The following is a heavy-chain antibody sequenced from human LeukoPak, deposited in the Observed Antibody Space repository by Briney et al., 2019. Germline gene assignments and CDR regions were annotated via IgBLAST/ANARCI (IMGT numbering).Heavy chain of an antibody. Sequence: GGSLRLSCAASGFTFSNYLMHWVRQAPGKGLEYVSAISTDGGSTYYIDSVTGSFTISRDNSKNTLYLQMGSLRAEDMAVYYCARDRVEYSSSSGLDYWGQGTLVTVSS. CDR3: ARDRVEYSSSSGLDY. V-gene: IGHV3-64*02. CDR2: ISTDGGST. D-gene: IGHD6-6*01. CDR1: GFTFSNYL. J-gene: IGHJ4*02.